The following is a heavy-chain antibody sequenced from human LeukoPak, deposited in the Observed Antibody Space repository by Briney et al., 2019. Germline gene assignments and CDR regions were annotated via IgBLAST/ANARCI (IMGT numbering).Heavy chain of an antibody. CDR3: ARSSSSSWFYYFDH. Sequence: GGSLRLSSAASGFTVSSNFMSWVRQAPGKGLEWVSIIYSGGSTYHADSVKGRFTISRDNSKNTLYLQMNSLRAEDTAVYYCARSSSSSWFYYFDHWGQGTLVTVPS. CDR2: IYSGGST. D-gene: IGHD6-6*01. J-gene: IGHJ4*02. CDR1: GFTVSSNF. V-gene: IGHV3-53*01.